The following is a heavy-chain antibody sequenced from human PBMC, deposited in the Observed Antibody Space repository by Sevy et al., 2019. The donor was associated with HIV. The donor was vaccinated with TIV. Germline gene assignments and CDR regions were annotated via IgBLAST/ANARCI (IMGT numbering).Heavy chain of an antibody. Sequence: ASVKVSCKASGYTFTNYHITWVRQAPGQGLEWMGWITPNNGNTEYVQRLQGRVTMTTDTSTSTAYMELRNLKSDDTAVYYCARAPSGSQGPGQYFHHWGQGTLVTASP. V-gene: IGHV1-18*01. CDR2: ITPNNGNT. J-gene: IGHJ1*01. CDR3: ARAPSGSQGPGQYFHH. D-gene: IGHD1-26*01. CDR1: GYTFTNYH.